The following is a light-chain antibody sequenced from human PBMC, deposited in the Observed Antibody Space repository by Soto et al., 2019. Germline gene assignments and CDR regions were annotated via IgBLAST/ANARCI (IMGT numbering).Light chain of an antibody. Sequence: EIVLTQSPAILSLSPGERATLSCRASQSIGNFLAWYQQKPGQPPRLLIFDASNRAAGVPARFSGSGSGTDFTLTIRSLEPEDFAVYYCQQYGSPGTFGQGTKVDIK. CDR2: DAS. CDR3: QQYGSPGT. V-gene: IGKV3-11*01. J-gene: IGKJ1*01. CDR1: QSIGNF.